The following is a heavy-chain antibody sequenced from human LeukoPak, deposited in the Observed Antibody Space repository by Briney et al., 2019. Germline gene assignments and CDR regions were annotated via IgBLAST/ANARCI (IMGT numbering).Heavy chain of an antibody. Sequence: SETLSLTCTVSGGSISSYYWSWIRQSPGKGLEWIGYIYYSGNANKNPSLKSRLIISIDTSKNQYSLKLSSVTAADTAVYYCARVGDGNFDYWGQGSLVTVSS. CDR2: IYYSGNA. V-gene: IGHV4-59*01. J-gene: IGHJ4*02. CDR3: ARVGDGNFDY. CDR1: GGSISSYY.